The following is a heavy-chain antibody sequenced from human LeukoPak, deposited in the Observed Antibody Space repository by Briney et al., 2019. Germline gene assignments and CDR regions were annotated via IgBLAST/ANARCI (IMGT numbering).Heavy chain of an antibody. CDR3: ARDLSQGATTNTNGYFDY. V-gene: IGHV3-21*01. Sequence: GGSLRLSCAASRFTFSSYSMNWVRQAPGKGLEWVSFISSSSSYMYYADSVEGRFTISRDNAKNSLYLQMDSLRAEDTAVYYCARDLSQGATTNTNGYFDYWGQGALVTVSS. D-gene: IGHD2-8*01. CDR2: ISSSSSYM. J-gene: IGHJ4*02. CDR1: RFTFSSYS.